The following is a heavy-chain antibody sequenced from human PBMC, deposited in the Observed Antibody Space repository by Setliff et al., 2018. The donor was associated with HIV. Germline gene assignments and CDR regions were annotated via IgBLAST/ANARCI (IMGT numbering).Heavy chain of an antibody. D-gene: IGHD5-12*01. CDR2: INHSGST. Sequence: KTSETLSLTCAVYGGSFSEYYWSWIRQSPGKGLEWIGEINHSGSTHYNPPPKSRATISVDPSKNQFSLRLNSVTAADTAVYYCARGATLLPGYSDRWEYFYMDVWGKGTTVTVSS. CDR3: ARGATLLPGYSDRWEYFYMDV. CDR1: GGSFSEYY. V-gene: IGHV4-34*01. J-gene: IGHJ6*03.